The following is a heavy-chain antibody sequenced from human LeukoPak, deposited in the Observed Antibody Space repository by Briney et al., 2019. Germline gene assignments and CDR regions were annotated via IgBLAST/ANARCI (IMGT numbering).Heavy chain of an antibody. CDR3: ARDEYSGSYVY. D-gene: IGHD1-26*01. Sequence: GGSLRLSCAASGFTFSSYWMTWVRQAPGKGLEWVANINQDGSERHYVDSVKGRFTISRDNAKNSLYPEMNSLRAEDTAVYYCARDEYSGSYVYWGQGTLVTVSS. V-gene: IGHV3-7*05. J-gene: IGHJ4*02. CDR2: INQDGSER. CDR1: GFTFSSYW.